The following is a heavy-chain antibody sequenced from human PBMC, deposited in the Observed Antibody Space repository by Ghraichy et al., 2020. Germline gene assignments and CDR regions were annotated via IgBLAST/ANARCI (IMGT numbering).Heavy chain of an antibody. CDR3: ARAEGRLTIDY. V-gene: IGHV1-46*01. CDR1: GYTFTSYY. Sequence: ASVKVSCKASGYTFTSYYLHWVRQAPGQGLEWMGIINPSGGSTTYAQKFQGRVTMTRDTSTSTVYMELSSLRSEDTAVYYCARAEGRLTIDYWGQGTLVTVSS. J-gene: IGHJ4*02. CDR2: INPSGGST. D-gene: IGHD2-2*01.